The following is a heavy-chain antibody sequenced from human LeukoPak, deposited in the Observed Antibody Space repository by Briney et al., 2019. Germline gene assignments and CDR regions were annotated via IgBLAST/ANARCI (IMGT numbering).Heavy chain of an antibody. J-gene: IGHJ3*02. V-gene: IGHV1-2*06. D-gene: IGHD3-22*01. Sequence: ASVKVSCEASGYTFTGYYMHWVRQAPGQGLEWMGRINPNSGGTNYAQKFQGRVTMTRDTSISTAYMELSRLRPDDTAVYYCAREGTYYYDSSGYADAFDIWGQGTMVTVSS. CDR2: INPNSGGT. CDR1: GYTFTGYY. CDR3: AREGTYYYDSSGYADAFDI.